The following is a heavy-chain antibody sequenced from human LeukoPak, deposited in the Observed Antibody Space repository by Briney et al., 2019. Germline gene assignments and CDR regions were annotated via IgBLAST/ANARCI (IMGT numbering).Heavy chain of an antibody. CDR2: ISYDGNNK. V-gene: IGHV3-30*18. CDR1: GFTFNSYA. Sequence: DPGGSLRLSCAASGFTFNSYAMHWVRQAPGKGLEWVALISYDGNNKYYADSVKGRFTISRDNSKNTLYLQMNSLRADDTAVYYCAKAGTGGGLDAFDIWGQGTMVTVSS. D-gene: IGHD3-10*01. CDR3: AKAGTGGGLDAFDI. J-gene: IGHJ3*02.